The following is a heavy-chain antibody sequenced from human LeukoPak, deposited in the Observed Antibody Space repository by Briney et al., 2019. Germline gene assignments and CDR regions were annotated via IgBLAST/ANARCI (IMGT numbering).Heavy chain of an antibody. D-gene: IGHD3-22*01. J-gene: IGHJ3*02. Sequence: GASVKVSCKAPGYTFTGYYMHWVRQAPGQGLEWMGWINPNSGGTNYAQKFQGRVTMTRDTSISTAYMELSRLRSDDTAVYYCARGYYYDSSGYIPHDAFDIWGQGTMVTVSS. CDR3: ARGYYYDSSGYIPHDAFDI. CDR1: GYTFTGYY. CDR2: INPNSGGT. V-gene: IGHV1-2*02.